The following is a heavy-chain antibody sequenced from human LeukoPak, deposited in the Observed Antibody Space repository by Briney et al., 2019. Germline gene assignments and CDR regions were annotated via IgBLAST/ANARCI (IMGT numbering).Heavy chain of an antibody. D-gene: IGHD6-13*01. CDR2: IQTDGNSK. CDR3: AREESSLVLGGLGY. CDR1: GFSFSWYG. Sequence: GGPLRLSCAASGFSFSWYGIHWVRQAPGKGLEWVTFIQTDGNSKYYANSVRGRFTITRDNSKNTVSLQMNSLRAEDAGVYYCAREESSLVLGGLGYWGQGTLVSVSS. J-gene: IGHJ4*02. V-gene: IGHV3-30*02.